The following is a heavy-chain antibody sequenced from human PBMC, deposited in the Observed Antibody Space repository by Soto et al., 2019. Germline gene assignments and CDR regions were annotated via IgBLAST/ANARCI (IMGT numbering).Heavy chain of an antibody. CDR2: ISGNGDTT. CDR1: GFTFSSYA. CDR3: AKDWNYYGSGSYRSDAFDF. Sequence: GGSLRLSCAASGFTFSSYAMSWVRQAPGKGLEWVSSISGNGDTTYCADSVKGRFTISRDNSKSTLYVQLNSLRAEDTAVYYCAKDWNYYGSGSYRSDAFDFWGQGTMVTVSS. D-gene: IGHD3-10*01. V-gene: IGHV3-23*01. J-gene: IGHJ3*01.